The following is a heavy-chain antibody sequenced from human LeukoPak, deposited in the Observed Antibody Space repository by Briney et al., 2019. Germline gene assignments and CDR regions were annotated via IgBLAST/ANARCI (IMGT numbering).Heavy chain of an antibody. CDR2: IYYSGST. J-gene: IGHJ4*02. Sequence: KPSETLSLTCTVSGGSISNDYWSWNRQPPGKGLEWIGYIYYSGSTNYNPSLKSRVTISVDTSKNQFSLKLSSVTAADTAVYYCAGDNRIAAVSAYDYWGQGTLVTVSS. CDR3: AGDNRIAAVSAYDY. CDR1: GGSISNDY. D-gene: IGHD6-13*01. V-gene: IGHV4-59*01.